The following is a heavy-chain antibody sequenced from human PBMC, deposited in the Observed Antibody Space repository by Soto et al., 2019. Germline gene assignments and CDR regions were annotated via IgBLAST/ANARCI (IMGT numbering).Heavy chain of an antibody. J-gene: IGHJ5*02. D-gene: IGHD3-22*01. Sequence: NPSETLSLTCVVYGGSLSGYYWSWIRQPPGKGLEWIGQINHSGSTNYNPSLKSRVTISEDTSKNQFSLKLSSVTAADTAVYYCARMNYDSSGYSIFDPWGQGTLVTAPQ. CDR3: ARMNYDSSGYSIFDP. CDR2: INHSGST. V-gene: IGHV4-34*01. CDR1: GGSLSGYY.